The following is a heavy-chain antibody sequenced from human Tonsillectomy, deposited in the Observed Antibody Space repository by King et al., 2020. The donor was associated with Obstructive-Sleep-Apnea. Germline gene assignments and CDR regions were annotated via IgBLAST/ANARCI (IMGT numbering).Heavy chain of an antibody. J-gene: IGHJ3*02. V-gene: IGHV3-7*01. CDR2: IKQDGREK. Sequence: EVQLVESGGGLVQPGGSLSLSCASSGFTFTIYWMTWGRHAPGKGLELVAIIKQDGREKYYVDSVKGRFNISRDNAKKSVDLQMHSLRGEDTAVYYCARVVLAAFDIWGQGTVVTVSS. CDR1: GFTFTIYW. CDR3: ARVVLAAFDI.